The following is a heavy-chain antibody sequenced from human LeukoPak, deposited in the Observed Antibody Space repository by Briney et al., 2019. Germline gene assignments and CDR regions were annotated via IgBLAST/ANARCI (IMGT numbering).Heavy chain of an antibody. D-gene: IGHD4-17*01. Sequence: ASVKVSCKASGGTFSSYAISWVRQAPGQGLEWMGGIIPIFGTANYAQKFQGRVTITADESTSTAYMELSSLRSEDTAVYYCARGSGGATVTTYYYYYMDVWGKGTTVTISS. CDR2: IIPIFGTA. CDR3: ARGSGGATVTTYYYYYMDV. V-gene: IGHV1-69*13. J-gene: IGHJ6*03. CDR1: GGTFSSYA.